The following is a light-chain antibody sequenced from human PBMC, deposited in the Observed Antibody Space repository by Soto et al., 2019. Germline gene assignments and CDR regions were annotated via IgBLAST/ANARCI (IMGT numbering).Light chain of an antibody. J-gene: IGLJ1*01. Sequence: QSALTQPASVSGSPGQSITVSCTETSSDIGGYNYVSWYQHHPGKAPQLIIYEVNLRPSGVSDRFSASKSGDTASLTISGLQAGDEADYYCCSYSTSNTHNYVFGTGTKLTVL. CDR3: CSYSTSNTHNYV. V-gene: IGLV2-14*01. CDR2: EVN. CDR1: SSDIGGYNY.